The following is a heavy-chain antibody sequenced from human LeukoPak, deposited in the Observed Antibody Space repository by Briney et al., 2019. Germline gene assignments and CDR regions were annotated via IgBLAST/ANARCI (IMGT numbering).Heavy chain of an antibody. CDR1: GGSISSGGYY. D-gene: IGHD1-14*01. CDR2: VYYSGST. V-gene: IGHV4-31*03. J-gene: IGHJ3*02. Sequence: SETLSLTCTVSGGSISSGGYYWSWIRQHPGKGLEWIGYVYYSGSTYYNPSLKSRVTISVDTSKNQFSLKLSSVTAADTAVYYCARDRMDAFDIWGQGTMVTVSS. CDR3: ARDRMDAFDI.